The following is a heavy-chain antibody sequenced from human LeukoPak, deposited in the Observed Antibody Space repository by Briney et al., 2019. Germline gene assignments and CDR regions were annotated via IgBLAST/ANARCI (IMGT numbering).Heavy chain of an antibody. D-gene: IGHD4-17*01. CDR3: AKADYGGNLSPDYYFDY. CDR1: GFTFDDYA. V-gene: IGHV3-9*01. CDR2: ISWNSGSI. Sequence: QPGRSLRLSCAASGFTFDDYAMHWVRQAPGKGLEWVSGISWNSGSIGYADSVKGRFTISRDNAKNSLYLQMNSLRAEDTAFYYCAKADYGGNLSPDYYFDYWGQGTLVTVSS. J-gene: IGHJ4*02.